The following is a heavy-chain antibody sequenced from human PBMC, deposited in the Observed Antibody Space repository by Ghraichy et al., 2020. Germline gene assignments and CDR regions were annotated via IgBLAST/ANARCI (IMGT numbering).Heavy chain of an antibody. J-gene: IGHJ4*02. V-gene: IGHV3-53*01. Sequence: GESLNISCAASGFTVSSNYMSWVRQAPGKGLEWVSVIYSGGSTYYADSVKGRFTISRDNSKNTLYLQMNSLRAEDTAVYYCARVGALYYFDYWGQGTLVTVSS. D-gene: IGHD1-26*01. CDR1: GFTVSSNY. CDR2: IYSGGST. CDR3: ARVGALYYFDY.